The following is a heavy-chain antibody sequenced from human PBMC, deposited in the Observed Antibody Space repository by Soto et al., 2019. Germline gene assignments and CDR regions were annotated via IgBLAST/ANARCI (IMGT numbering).Heavy chain of an antibody. J-gene: IGHJ5*02. Sequence: ASVKVSCKASGYTFTSYYMHWVRQAPGQGLEWMGIINPSGGSTSYAQKFQGRVTMTRDTSTSTVYMELSSLRSEDTAVYYCARGYAGVIPTATVGFDPWGQGTLVTVSS. V-gene: IGHV1-46*03. CDR1: GYTFTSYY. D-gene: IGHD2-21*02. CDR2: INPSGGST. CDR3: ARGYAGVIPTATVGFDP.